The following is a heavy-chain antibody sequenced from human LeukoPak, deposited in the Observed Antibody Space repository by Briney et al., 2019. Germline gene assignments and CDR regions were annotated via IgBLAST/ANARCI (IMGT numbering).Heavy chain of an antibody. CDR3: ARGSAMGYYFDY. Sequence: ASVKVSCKASGGTFSSYAISWVRQAPGQGLERMGGIIPIFGTANYAQKFQGRVTITADESTSTAYMELSSLRSEDTAVYYCARGSAMGYYFDYWGQGTLVTVSS. V-gene: IGHV1-69*13. CDR2: IIPIFGTA. D-gene: IGHD5-18*01. J-gene: IGHJ4*02. CDR1: GGTFSSYA.